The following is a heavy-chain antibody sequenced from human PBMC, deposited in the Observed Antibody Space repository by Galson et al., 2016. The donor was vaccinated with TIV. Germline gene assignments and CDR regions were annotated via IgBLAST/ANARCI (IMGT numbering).Heavy chain of an antibody. CDR3: ARGRSTTAAGTPFDY. V-gene: IGHV4-59*01. CDR2: IFYSGTT. D-gene: IGHD6-13*01. CDR1: GGSINSYY. Sequence: ETLSLTCTVSGGSINSYYWSWIRQPPGKGLEWIGYIFYSGTTNYNPSLESRFTISLDTSKNQFSLKLSSVTAADTALYYCARGRSTTAAGTPFDYWGQGTLVTVSS. J-gene: IGHJ4*02.